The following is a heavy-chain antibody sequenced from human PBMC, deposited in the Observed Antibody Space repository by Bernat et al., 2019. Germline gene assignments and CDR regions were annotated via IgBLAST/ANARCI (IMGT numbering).Heavy chain of an antibody. CDR3: TTDSEVVGAAPELDY. CDR1: GFTFSNAW. V-gene: IGHV3-15*01. Sequence: EVQLVESGGGLVKPGGSLRLSCAASGFTFSNAWMSWVRQAPGKGLEWVGRIKSKTDGGTTDYDAPVKGRFTISRDDSKNTLYLQMNSLKTEDTAVYYCTTDSEVVGAAPELDYWGQGTLVTVSS. D-gene: IGHD2-15*01. CDR2: IKSKTDGGTT. J-gene: IGHJ4*02.